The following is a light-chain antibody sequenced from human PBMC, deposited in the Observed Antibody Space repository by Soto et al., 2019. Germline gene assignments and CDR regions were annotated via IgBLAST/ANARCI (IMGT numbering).Light chain of an antibody. CDR3: CSYAGRYSWV. V-gene: IGLV2-11*01. CDR2: DVT. J-gene: IGLJ3*02. Sequence: QSALTQPRSVSGSPGQSVTISCTGTSSDVGGYNYVSWYQQHPGKVPKLMIFDVTTRPSGVPDRFSGSKSGYTASLTISGLQAEDEADYYCCSYAGRYSWVFGGGTKVTVL. CDR1: SSDVGGYNY.